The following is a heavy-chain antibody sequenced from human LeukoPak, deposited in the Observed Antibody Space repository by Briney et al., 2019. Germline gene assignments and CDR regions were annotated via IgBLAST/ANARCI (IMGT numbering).Heavy chain of an antibody. CDR3: TRRVSATRWFDP. V-gene: IGHV3-74*01. D-gene: IGHD2-15*01. CDR2: INSDGSTT. CDR1: GFTFSSYW. J-gene: IGHJ5*02. Sequence: PGGSLRPSCAASGFTFSSYWMHWVRQAPGKGLVWVSRINSDGSTTNYADSVKGRFTISRDNAENTMYLQMNSLRVEDTAVYYCTRRVSATRWFDPWGQGTLVTVSS.